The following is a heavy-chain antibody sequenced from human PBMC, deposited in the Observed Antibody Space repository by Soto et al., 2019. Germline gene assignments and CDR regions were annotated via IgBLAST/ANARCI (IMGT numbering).Heavy chain of an antibody. Sequence: GGSLRLSCAASGFTFSSYAMHWVRQAPGKGLEWVAVISCDGSNKYYADSVKGRFTISRDNSKNTLYLQMNSLRAEDTAVYYCARDKTAVAGLFDPWGQGTLVTVSS. V-gene: IGHV3-30-3*01. CDR1: GFTFSSYA. CDR2: ISCDGSNK. D-gene: IGHD6-19*01. CDR3: ARDKTAVAGLFDP. J-gene: IGHJ5*02.